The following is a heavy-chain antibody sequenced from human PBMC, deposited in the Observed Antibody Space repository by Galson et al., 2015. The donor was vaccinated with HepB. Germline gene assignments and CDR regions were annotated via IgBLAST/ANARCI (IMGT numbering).Heavy chain of an antibody. D-gene: IGHD5-12*01. V-gene: IGHV3-7*01. J-gene: IGHJ4*02. CDR3: ARDWGLYGYSGFGGFDS. CDR2: IKEDESVK. Sequence: SLRLSCAASGSTYSTYWMSWVRQAPGKGLEWVANIKEDESVKYYADSVKGRFTISRDNAKKSLYLQMNTLRTEDTAVYYCARDWGLYGYSGFGGFDSWGQGTLVTVSS. CDR1: GSTYSTYW.